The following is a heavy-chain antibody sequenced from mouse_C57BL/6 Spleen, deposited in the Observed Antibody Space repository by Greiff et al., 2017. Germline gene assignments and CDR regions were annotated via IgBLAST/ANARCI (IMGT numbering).Heavy chain of an antibody. CDR2: ISDGGSYT. CDR1: GFAFSSYA. V-gene: IGHV5-4*01. J-gene: IGHJ4*01. CDR3: ARDNYSNWGYAMEY. D-gene: IGHD2-5*01. Sequence: EVQGVESGGGLVKPGGSLKLSCAASGFAFSSYAMSWVRQTPEKRLEWVATISDGGSYTYYPDNVKGRFTISRDNAKNNLYLQMSHLTHEDTAMYYCARDNYSNWGYAMEYWGKGTSVTASS.